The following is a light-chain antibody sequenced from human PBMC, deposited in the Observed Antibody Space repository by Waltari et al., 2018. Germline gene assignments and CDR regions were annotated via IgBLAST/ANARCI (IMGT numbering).Light chain of an antibody. J-gene: IGLJ3*02. V-gene: IGLV2-14*03. CDR2: DVS. Sequence: QSALTQPASVSGSPGQSVTISCTGASSDVADYNYVSWYQLHPGKAPKLIVHDVSQRPAGFSDLFSGSKAGNTASLTITGLQLEDEADYYCSSYTRSSTWVFGGGTKLTVL. CDR3: SSYTRSSTWV. CDR1: SSDVADYNY.